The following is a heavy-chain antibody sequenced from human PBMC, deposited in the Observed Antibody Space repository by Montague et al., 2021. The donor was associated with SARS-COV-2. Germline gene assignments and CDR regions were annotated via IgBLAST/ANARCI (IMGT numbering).Heavy chain of an antibody. CDR1: SGSFSGYY. CDR3: ARCSIGWSRLDV. D-gene: IGHD6-19*01. J-gene: IGHJ6*02. V-gene: IGHV4-34*01. CDR2: VSHSGST. Sequence: SETLSLTCSVYSGSFSGYYWSWIRQFPGKGLEWIGEVSHSGSTNYNPSLKSRVTISIDSSKNNFSLQLRPVTAADTAVYYCARCSIGWSRLDVWGQGSTVTVSS.